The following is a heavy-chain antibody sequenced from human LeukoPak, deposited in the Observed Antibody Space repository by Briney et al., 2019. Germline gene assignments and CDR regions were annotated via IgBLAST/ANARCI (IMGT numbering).Heavy chain of an antibody. D-gene: IGHD3-22*01. V-gene: IGHV1-69*05. Sequence: ASVKVSCKASGGTFSSYAISWVRQAPGQGLEWMGGIIPIFGTANYAQKFQGRVTITTDESTSTAYMEPSSLRSEDTAVYYCARFDAYYYDSSGYYWTEYFQHWGQGTLVTVSS. CDR1: GGTFSSYA. CDR2: IIPIFGTA. CDR3: ARFDAYYYDSSGYYWTEYFQH. J-gene: IGHJ1*01.